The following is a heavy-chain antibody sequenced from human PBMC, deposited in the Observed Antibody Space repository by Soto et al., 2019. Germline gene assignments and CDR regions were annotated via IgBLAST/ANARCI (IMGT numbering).Heavy chain of an antibody. CDR3: ARGRYSYGPFFDY. Sequence: ASVEVSSKASGYPFTSYAMYWVRQAPGQRLEWMGIINASGGNTSYAQKFQGRVTMTRDTSTSTVYMELSSLRSEDTAVYSCARGRYSYGPFFDYWGQGTLVTSP. CDR2: INASGGNT. V-gene: IGHV1-46*03. D-gene: IGHD5-18*01. J-gene: IGHJ4*02. CDR1: GYPFTSYA.